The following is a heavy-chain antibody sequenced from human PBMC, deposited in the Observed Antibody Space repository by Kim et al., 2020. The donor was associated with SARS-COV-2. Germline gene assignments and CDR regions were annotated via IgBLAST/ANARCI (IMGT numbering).Heavy chain of an antibody. CDR3: ARIRGYYYYGMDV. Sequence: AQKFQGRVTMTRNTSISTAYMELSSLRSEDTAVYYCARIRGYYYYGMDVWGQGTTVTVSS. J-gene: IGHJ6*02. V-gene: IGHV1-8*01. D-gene: IGHD3-10*01.